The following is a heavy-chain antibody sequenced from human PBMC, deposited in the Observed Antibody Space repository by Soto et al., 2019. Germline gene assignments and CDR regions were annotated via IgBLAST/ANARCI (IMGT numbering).Heavy chain of an antibody. CDR1: GFTVSSKY. Sequence: EVQLVESGGGLVQPGGSLRLSCAASGFTVSSKYMSWVRQAPGKGLEWVSLIQSGGPTYYADSVKGRFTISRDTSENTVRLQMDSLRAEDTAVYYCARDDVLCDGGRCYGVPLDVCGKGTTVTVSS. J-gene: IGHJ6*04. CDR3: ARDDVLCDGGRCYGVPLDV. D-gene: IGHD2-15*01. V-gene: IGHV3-66*01. CDR2: IQSGGPT.